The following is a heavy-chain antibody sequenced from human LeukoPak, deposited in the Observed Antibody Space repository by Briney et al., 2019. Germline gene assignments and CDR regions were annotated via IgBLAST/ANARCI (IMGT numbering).Heavy chain of an antibody. CDR2: IYYSGST. V-gene: IGHV4-39*01. J-gene: IGHJ3*02. D-gene: IGHD3-3*01. Sequence: SETLSLTCTVSGGSISSSSYYWGRIRQPPGKGLEWIGSIYYSGSTYYNPSLKSRVTISVDTSKNQFSLKLSSVTAADTAVYYCARLPDDFWSGYLVAFDIWGQGTMVTVSS. CDR3: ARLPDDFWSGYLVAFDI. CDR1: GGSISSSSYY.